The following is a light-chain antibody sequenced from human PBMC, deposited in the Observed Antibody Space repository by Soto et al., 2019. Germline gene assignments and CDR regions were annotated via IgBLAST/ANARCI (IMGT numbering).Light chain of an antibody. CDR1: QSVSSY. CDR3: KQRSNWVT. V-gene: IGKV3-11*01. J-gene: IGKJ3*01. Sequence: ELVVTQSPATLSLSPGERSTLSCRASQSVSSYLAWYQQKPGQAPSLLIYDASNRATGIQARFSGSGSGTEFTLTIRSLEPEDFAVYYCKQRSNWVTFGPGTKVDIK. CDR2: DAS.